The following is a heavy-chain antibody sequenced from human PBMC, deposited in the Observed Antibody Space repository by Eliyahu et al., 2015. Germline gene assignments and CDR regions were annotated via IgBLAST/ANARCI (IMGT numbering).Heavy chain of an antibody. Sequence: QVTLKESGPVLVKPTETLTLTCTVXGFSLSNARMGVSWXRQPPGKALEWLAHIFSNDEKSYSTSLKNRLTISKDTSKSQVVLSMTNMDPVDTATYYCARTSDYGNWYFDLWGRGTLVSVSS. D-gene: IGHD3-16*01. CDR1: GFSLSNARMG. CDR3: ARTSDYGNWYFDL. J-gene: IGHJ2*01. CDR2: IFSNDEK. V-gene: IGHV2-26*01.